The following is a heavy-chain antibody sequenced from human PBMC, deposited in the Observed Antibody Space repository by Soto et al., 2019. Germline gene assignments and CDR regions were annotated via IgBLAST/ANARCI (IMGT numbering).Heavy chain of an antibody. D-gene: IGHD5-12*01. CDR3: ARGGGYDGFDY. CDR2: IYHSGST. Sequence: QLQLQESGSGLVEPSQTLSLTCAVSGGTISSGGYSWSWSRQPPGKGLELIGYIYHSGSTYYNPSLKSRVTISVDRSKNQFSLKLSSVTAADTAVYYCARGGGYDGFDYWGQGTLVTVSS. V-gene: IGHV4-30-2*01. J-gene: IGHJ4*02. CDR1: GGTISSGGYS.